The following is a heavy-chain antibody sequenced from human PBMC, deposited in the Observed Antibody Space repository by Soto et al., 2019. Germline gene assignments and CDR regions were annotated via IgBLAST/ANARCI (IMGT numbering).Heavy chain of an antibody. CDR2: IRSKTYGGTT. CDR1: GFNFGDYA. D-gene: IGHD4-17*01. Sequence: GGSLRLSCPGSGFNFGDYAMSWLRQAPGKGLEWVGFIRSKTYGGTTEYAASVRGRFAISRDDSKSIAYLQMDSLKAEDTAVYYCCRGNYGDYGWFDPWGQGALVTVSS. CDR3: CRGNYGDYGWFDP. V-gene: IGHV3-49*03. J-gene: IGHJ5*02.